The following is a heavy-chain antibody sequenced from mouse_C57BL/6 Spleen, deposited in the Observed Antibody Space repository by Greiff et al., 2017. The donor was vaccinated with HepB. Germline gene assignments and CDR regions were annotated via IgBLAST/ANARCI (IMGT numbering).Heavy chain of an antibody. V-gene: IGHV1-64*01. Sequence: QVQLQQSGAELVKPGASVKLSCKASGYTFTSYWMHWVKQRPGQGLEWIGMIHPNSGSTNYNEKFKSKATLTVDKSSSTAYMQLSSLTSEDSAVYYCARYGSSWWDYWGQGTSVTVSS. J-gene: IGHJ4*01. CDR1: GYTFTSYW. CDR2: IHPNSGST. D-gene: IGHD1-1*01. CDR3: ARYGSSWWDY.